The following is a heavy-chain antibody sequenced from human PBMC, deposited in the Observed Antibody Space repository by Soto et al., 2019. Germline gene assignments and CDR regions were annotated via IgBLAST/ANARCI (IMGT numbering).Heavy chain of an antibody. CDR2: IKQDGSEK. V-gene: IGHV3-7*01. D-gene: IGHD6-19*01. CDR3: AGVAYFNGWIFDY. Sequence: HPGGSLRLSCAASGFTFSSYWRSWVRQAPGNGLEWVANIKQDGSEKYIVDSVMGRCTLSRDNAKNSLQLQLNSLRAEDTAIYFCAGVAYFNGWIFDYWGQGTMVAVS. CDR1: GFTFSSYW. J-gene: IGHJ4*01.